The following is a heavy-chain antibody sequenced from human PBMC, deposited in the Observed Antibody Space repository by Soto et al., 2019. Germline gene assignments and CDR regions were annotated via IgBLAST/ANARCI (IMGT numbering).Heavy chain of an antibody. CDR3: VRANYFDF. Sequence: SETLSLTCAVYGGSFSGCYWSWIRQPPGKGLEWIGEINHSGNTNYNPSLKSRVTISVDTSKNQFSLKLSSVTAADTAIYYCVRANYFDFRGQGTLVTVSS. J-gene: IGHJ4*02. V-gene: IGHV4-34*01. CDR1: GGSFSGCY. CDR2: INHSGNT.